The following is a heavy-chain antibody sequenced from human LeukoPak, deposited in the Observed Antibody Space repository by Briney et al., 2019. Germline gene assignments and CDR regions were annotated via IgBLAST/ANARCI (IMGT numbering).Heavy chain of an antibody. CDR1: GGSTNNYF. J-gene: IGHJ6*02. CDR3: ARDRRPRAVAGAYISYGMDV. D-gene: IGHD6-19*01. CDR2: VNPYGTS. V-gene: IGHV4-4*07. Sequence: SETLSLTCSVSGGSTNNYFWSWIRQSAGKGLEWIGRVNPYGTSNYNPSLKSRVTMSVDTSKNLVSLRLTSLTAADTAVYYCARDRRPRAVAGAYISYGMDVWGQGTTVTVSS.